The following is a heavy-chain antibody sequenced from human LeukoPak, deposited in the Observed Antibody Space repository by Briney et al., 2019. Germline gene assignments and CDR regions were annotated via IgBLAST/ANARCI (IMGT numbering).Heavy chain of an antibody. CDR3: ARDYYYDSSVKGCYFDY. CDR2: IYTSGST. Sequence: SETLSLTCTVSGGSISSYYWNWIRQPAGKGLEWIGRIYTSGSTNYNPSLKSRVTMSVDTSKNQFSLKLSSVTAADTAVYYCARDYYYDSSVKGCYFDYWGQGTLVTVSS. V-gene: IGHV4-4*07. D-gene: IGHD3-22*01. J-gene: IGHJ4*02. CDR1: GGSISSYY.